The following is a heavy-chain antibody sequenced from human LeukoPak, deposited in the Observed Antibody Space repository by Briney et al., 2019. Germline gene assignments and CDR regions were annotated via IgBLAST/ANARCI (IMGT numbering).Heavy chain of an antibody. V-gene: IGHV4-39*07. Sequence: SETLSLTCTVSGGSISSSSYYWGWIRQPPGKGLEWIGSIYYSGSTYYNPSLKSRVTISVDTSKNQFSLKLSSVTAADTAVYYCARGLRATKPEFDYWGQGTLVTVSS. CDR3: ARGLRATKPEFDY. D-gene: IGHD5-12*01. CDR2: IYYSGST. CDR1: GGSISSSSYY. J-gene: IGHJ4*02.